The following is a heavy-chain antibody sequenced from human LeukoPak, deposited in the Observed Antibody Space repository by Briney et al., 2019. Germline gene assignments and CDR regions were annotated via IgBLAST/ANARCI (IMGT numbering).Heavy chain of an antibody. D-gene: IGHD6-6*01. CDR3: ARHVTYSSTSSYFDY. CDR1: GCSHTSYW. V-gene: IGHV5-51*01. J-gene: IGHJ4*01. CDR2: IYPGGSDT. Sequence: ESPDTSFKASGCSHTSYWMALVRQMPGKGLEYMGFIYPGGSDTRRSPSFEGQVTISADKSVTTAYLQWSSLKASDTAIYYCARHVTYSSTSSYFDYWGHGTLVTVSS.